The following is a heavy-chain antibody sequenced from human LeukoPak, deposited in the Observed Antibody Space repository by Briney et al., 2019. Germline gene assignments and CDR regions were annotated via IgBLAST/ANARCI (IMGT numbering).Heavy chain of an antibody. Sequence: GGTLRLSCAASGFTFSSYSMNWVRQAPGKGLEWVSSISSSSYIYYADSVKGRFTISRDNAKNSLYLQMNSLRAEDTAVYYCARAPYYLRYFDYWGQGTLVTVFS. CDR2: ISSSSYI. CDR1: GFTFSSYS. D-gene: IGHD3-22*01. J-gene: IGHJ4*02. V-gene: IGHV3-21*01. CDR3: ARAPYYLRYFDY.